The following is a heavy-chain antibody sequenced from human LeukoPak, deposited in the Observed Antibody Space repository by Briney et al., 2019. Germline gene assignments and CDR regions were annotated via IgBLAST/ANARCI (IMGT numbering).Heavy chain of an antibody. CDR3: ARHGIAVADFYWYFDL. CDR1: GYSISSGYY. V-gene: IGHV4-38-2*01. CDR2: IYHSGST. D-gene: IGHD6-19*01. Sequence: SETLSLTCAVSGYSISSGYYWGWSRPPPGKGREGIGSIYHSGSTYYNTSLKSRVTISVDTSKNQFSLKLSSVIAADTAVYYCARHGIAVADFYWYFDLWGRGTLVTVSS. J-gene: IGHJ2*01.